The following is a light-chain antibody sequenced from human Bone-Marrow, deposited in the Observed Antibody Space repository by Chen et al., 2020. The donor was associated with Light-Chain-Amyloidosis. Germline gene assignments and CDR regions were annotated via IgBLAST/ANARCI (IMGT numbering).Light chain of an antibody. CDR3: QQYESYPRT. V-gene: IGKV1-5*03. J-gene: IGKJ1*01. CDR1: QSISSW. Sequence: DIQMTQSPSTLSGSVGDRVTITCRASQSISSWVAWYQQKPGKAPKLLIYQASTLISGVPSRFSGSGSGTEFIFTISGLQPDDFATYYCQQYESYPRTFGQGTKVEI. CDR2: QAS.